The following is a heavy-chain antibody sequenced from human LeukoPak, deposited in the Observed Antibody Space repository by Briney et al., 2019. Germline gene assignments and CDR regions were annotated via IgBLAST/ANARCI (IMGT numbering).Heavy chain of an antibody. CDR1: GDSITKSHW. V-gene: IGHV4-4*02. D-gene: IGHD1-1*01. Sequence: SGTLSLTCAVSGDSITKSHWWSWVRQTPGKGLEWIASIYSSGNTHSNPSLKSRVSISVDTSKNQVSLKLYSVTASDAAIYYCARHLSGTTMSHYFDFWGQGTLVTVSS. CDR2: IYSSGNT. J-gene: IGHJ4*02. CDR3: ARHLSGTTMSHYFDF.